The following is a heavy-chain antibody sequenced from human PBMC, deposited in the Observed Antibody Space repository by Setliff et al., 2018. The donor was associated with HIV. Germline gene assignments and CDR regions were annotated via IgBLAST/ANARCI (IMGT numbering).Heavy chain of an antibody. CDR3: ARGLNVLSGYTWVV. V-gene: IGHV1-8*02. CDR1: GYIFTSYD. J-gene: IGHJ4*02. D-gene: IGHD3-3*01. Sequence: VASVKVSCKASGYIFTSYDIHWVRQATGQGLEWMGRMSPKSGNTGNTQKFRGRITMTRDTSTNTAYMELSSLTSDDTAVYYCARGLNVLSGYTWVVWGQGTPVTVSS. CDR2: MSPKSGNT.